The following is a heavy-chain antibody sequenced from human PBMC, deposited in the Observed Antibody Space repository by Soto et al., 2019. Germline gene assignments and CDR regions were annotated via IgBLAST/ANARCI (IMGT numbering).Heavy chain of an antibody. D-gene: IGHD1-26*01. V-gene: IGHV3-23*01. CDR3: AAEGNSGRNKYYYYGMDV. CDR1: GFTFSSYA. J-gene: IGHJ6*02. CDR2: ISGSGGST. Sequence: GGSLRLSCAASGFTFSSYAMSWVRQAPGKGLEWVSAISGSGGSTYYADSVKGRFTISRDNSKNTLYLQMNSLRAEDTAVYYCAAEGNSGRNKYYYYGMDVWGQGTTVTVSS.